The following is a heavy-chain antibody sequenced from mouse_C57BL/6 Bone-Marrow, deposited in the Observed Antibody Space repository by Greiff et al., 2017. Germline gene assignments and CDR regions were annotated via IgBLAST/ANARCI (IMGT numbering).Heavy chain of an antibody. D-gene: IGHD1-1*01. CDR1: GFTFSDYY. J-gene: IGHJ4*01. CDR3: ARQGYYGSVSMDY. Sequence: EVQLVESGGGLVQPGGSLKLSCAASGFTFSDYYMYWVRQTPEKRLEWVAYISNGGGSTYYPDTVKGRFTISRDNAKNTLYLQMSRLKSEDTAMYYCARQGYYGSVSMDYWGQGTSVTVSS. V-gene: IGHV5-12*01. CDR2: ISNGGGST.